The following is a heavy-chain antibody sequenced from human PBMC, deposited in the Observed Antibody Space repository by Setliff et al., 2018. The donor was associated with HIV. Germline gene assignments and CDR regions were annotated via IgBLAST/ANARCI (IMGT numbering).Heavy chain of an antibody. D-gene: IGHD1-26*01. J-gene: IGHJ4*02. CDR1: GGSVTSYY. Sequence: SETLSLTCTVSGGSVTSYYWSWIRQPAGKRLEWIGRISISGDTNYNPSLKSRATMSLDTSKNQFSLNLRSVTAADTAVYYCARGLGMVESTTPFDYWGQGTLVTVSS. CDR2: ISISGDT. CDR3: ARGLGMVESTTPFDY. V-gene: IGHV4-4*07.